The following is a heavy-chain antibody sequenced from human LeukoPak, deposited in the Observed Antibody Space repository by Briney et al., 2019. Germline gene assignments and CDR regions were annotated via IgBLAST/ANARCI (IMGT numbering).Heavy chain of an antibody. CDR3: ARPSTTVDWYFDL. CDR2: IYPGDSDT. V-gene: IGHV5-51*01. J-gene: IGHJ2*01. CDR1: GYSFMTYW. Sequence: GESLKISCQASGYSFMTYWIGWVRPMPGKGLEWMAIIYPGDSDTKYSPSFQDQVTISADKSINTAYLHWRSLKASDTAMYYCARPSTTVDWYFDLWGRGTLVTVSS. D-gene: IGHD4-17*01.